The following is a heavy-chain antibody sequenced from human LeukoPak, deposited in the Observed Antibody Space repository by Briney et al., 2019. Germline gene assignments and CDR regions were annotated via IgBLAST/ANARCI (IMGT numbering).Heavy chain of an antibody. V-gene: IGHV3-23*01. D-gene: IGHD2-15*01. CDR1: GFTFSSYA. J-gene: IGHJ3*02. Sequence: GGSLRLSCAASGFTFSSYAMSWVRQAPGKGLEWVSGISGSGGSTYYADAVKGRFTISRDNSKNTPYLQMNSLRVEDTAVYYCAKDLWSGGSCCDAFDIWGQGTMVTVSS. CDR2: ISGSGGST. CDR3: AKDLWSGGSCCDAFDI.